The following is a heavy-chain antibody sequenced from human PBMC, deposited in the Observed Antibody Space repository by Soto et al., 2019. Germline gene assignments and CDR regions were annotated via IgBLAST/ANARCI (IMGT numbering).Heavy chain of an antibody. CDR2: IYRDGST. Sequence: SETLSLTCTVSGDSIVSNFFYWGWIRRPPGKGLEWIGSIYRDGSTYYSPSLKSRVTISLDTSNNRFSLKLNSVTAADTAVYFCGKILIGATRHTDVDSWGQGTLVTVSS. D-gene: IGHD2-15*01. CDR1: GDSIVSNFFY. J-gene: IGHJ4*02. V-gene: IGHV4-39*02. CDR3: GKILIGATRHTDVDS.